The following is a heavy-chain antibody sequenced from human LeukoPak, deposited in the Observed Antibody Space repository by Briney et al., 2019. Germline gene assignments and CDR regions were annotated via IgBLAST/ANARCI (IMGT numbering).Heavy chain of an antibody. Sequence: GGSLRLSCAASGFTFSSYWMHWVRQAPGKGLEWVSAISGSGGSTYYADSVKGRFTISRDNSKNTLYLQMNSLRAEDTAVYYCATSVGSYYPLYFDYWGQGTLVTVSS. CDR3: ATSVGSYYPLYFDY. V-gene: IGHV3-23*01. CDR1: GFTFSSYW. J-gene: IGHJ4*02. D-gene: IGHD1-26*01. CDR2: ISGSGGST.